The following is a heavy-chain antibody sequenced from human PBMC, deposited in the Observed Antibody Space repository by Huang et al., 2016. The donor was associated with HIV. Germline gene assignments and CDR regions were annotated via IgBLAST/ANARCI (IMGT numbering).Heavy chain of an antibody. J-gene: IGHJ4*02. CDR2: IYYSGSS. V-gene: IGHV4-30-4*08. D-gene: IGHD3-3*01. CDR3: ARAPATHSVFFY. CDR1: GDSIRSGGYY. Sequence: QVQLQESGPGLVKPSQTLSLTCTVSGDSIRSGGYYWTWIRQSPAKGLEWIGYIYYSGSSDYNPSLKSRVSLSIDAFKNRVSLKLKSVTVADTAVYYCARAPATHSVFFYWGRGTLVTVSA.